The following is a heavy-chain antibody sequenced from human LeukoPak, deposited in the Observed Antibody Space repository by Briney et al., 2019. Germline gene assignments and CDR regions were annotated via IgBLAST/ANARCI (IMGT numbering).Heavy chain of an antibody. V-gene: IGHV3-23*01. CDR3: TTGGVVVVVAATLADY. D-gene: IGHD2-15*01. Sequence: GGSLRLSCAASGFTFSSYAMSWVRQAPGKGLEWVSAISGSGGSTYYADSVEGRFTISRDNSKNTLYLQMNSLKTEDTAVYYCTTGGVVVVVAATLADYWGQGTLVTVSS. J-gene: IGHJ4*02. CDR2: ISGSGGST. CDR1: GFTFSSYA.